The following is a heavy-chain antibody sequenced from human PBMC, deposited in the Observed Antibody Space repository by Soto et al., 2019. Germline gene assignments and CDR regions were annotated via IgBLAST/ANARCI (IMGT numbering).Heavy chain of an antibody. V-gene: IGHV3-66*01. D-gene: IGHD3-3*01. CDR1: GFTVSSNY. J-gene: IGHJ5*02. CDR2: IYSGGST. Sequence: PGGSLRLSCAASGFTVSSNYMSWVRQATGKGLEWVSVIYSGGSTYYADSVKGRFTISRDNSKNTLYLQMNSLRAEDTAVYYCARDLRTIFGVVPRGFDPWGQGTLVTVSS. CDR3: ARDLRTIFGVVPRGFDP.